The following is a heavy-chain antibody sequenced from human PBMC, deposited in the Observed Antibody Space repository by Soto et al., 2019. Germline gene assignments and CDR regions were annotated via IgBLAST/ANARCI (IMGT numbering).Heavy chain of an antibody. J-gene: IGHJ4*02. D-gene: IGHD4-17*01. Sequence: EVQLVESGGGLVQPGRSLRLSCAASGFTFDDYAMHWVRQAPGKGPEWVSGISWNSGSIGYADSVKGRFTISRDNAKNSLYLQMNSLRAEDTALYYCAKDKGDYGDYGVDYWGQGTLVTVSS. CDR1: GFTFDDYA. CDR3: AKDKGDYGDYGVDY. CDR2: ISWNSGSI. V-gene: IGHV3-9*01.